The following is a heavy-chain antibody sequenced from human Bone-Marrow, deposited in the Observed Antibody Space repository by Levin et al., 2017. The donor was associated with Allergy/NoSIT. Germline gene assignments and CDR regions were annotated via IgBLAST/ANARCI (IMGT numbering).Heavy chain of an antibody. CDR3: AREREGQWPG. D-gene: IGHD6-19*01. CDR1: GFTFSSYW. V-gene: IGHV3-7*01. Sequence: PSETLSLTCEASGFTFSSYWMSWVRQAPGKGLEWVANIKRDGSVKYYVESVKGRFTISRDNAKNSLYLQMNSLRAEDTAVYYCAREREGQWPGWGQGTLVTVSS. CDR2: IKRDGSVK. J-gene: IGHJ4*02.